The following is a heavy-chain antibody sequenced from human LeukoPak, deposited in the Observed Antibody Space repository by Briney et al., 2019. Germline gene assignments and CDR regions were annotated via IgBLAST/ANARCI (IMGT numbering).Heavy chain of an antibody. J-gene: IGHJ4*02. V-gene: IGHV3-53*01. Sequence: PGGSLRLSCAASGFTFSNYAMTWVRQAPGKGLEWVSVIYSGGSTYCADSVKGRFTISRDNSKNTMYLQMNNLRAEDTAVYYCAGAYYYESSGYFYFDYWGQGTLVTVSS. D-gene: IGHD3-22*01. CDR3: AGAYYYESSGYFYFDY. CDR1: GFTFSNYA. CDR2: IYSGGST.